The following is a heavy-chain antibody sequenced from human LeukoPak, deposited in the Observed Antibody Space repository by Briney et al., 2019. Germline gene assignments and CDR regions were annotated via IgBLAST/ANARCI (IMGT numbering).Heavy chain of an antibody. CDR3: ARDALFSFGEVDY. Sequence: GESLKISCEGSGYSFASYWIGWVRQAPGQGLEWMGFISADNGNTNAAQKLEGRATMTTNTSTTTAYREVSSMRADDTAVYYCARDALFSFGEVDYWGQGTRVTVSS. D-gene: IGHD3-10*01. J-gene: IGHJ4*02. V-gene: IGHV1-18*04. CDR1: GYSFASYW. CDR2: ISADNGNT.